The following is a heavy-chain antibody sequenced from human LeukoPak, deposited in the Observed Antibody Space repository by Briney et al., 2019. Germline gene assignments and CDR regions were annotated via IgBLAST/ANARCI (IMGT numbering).Heavy chain of an antibody. V-gene: IGHV4-34*01. CDR2: INHSGST. J-gene: IGHJ6*04. CDR3: ARGAHVLLWFGDPYGMDV. D-gene: IGHD3-10*01. CDR1: GGSFSGYY. Sequence: PSETLSLTCAVYGGSFSGYYWSWIRQPPGKGLEWIGEINHSGSTNYNPSLKSRVTISVDTSKNQFSLKLSSVTAADTAVYYCARGAHVLLWFGDPYGMDVWGKGTTVTVSS.